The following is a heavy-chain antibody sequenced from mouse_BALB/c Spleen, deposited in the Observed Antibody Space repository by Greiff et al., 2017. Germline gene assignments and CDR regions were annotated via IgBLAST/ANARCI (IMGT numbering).Heavy chain of an antibody. V-gene: IGHV5-6*01. Sequence: EVQLVESGGDLVKPGGSLKLSCAASGFTFSSYGMSWVRQTPDKRLEWVATISSGGSYTYYPDSVKGRFTISRDNAKNTLYLQMSSLKSEDTAMYYCAGHKDGNTAWFAYWGQGTLVTVSA. D-gene: IGHD2-1*01. CDR1: GFTFSSYG. J-gene: IGHJ3*01. CDR3: AGHKDGNTAWFAY. CDR2: ISSGGSYT.